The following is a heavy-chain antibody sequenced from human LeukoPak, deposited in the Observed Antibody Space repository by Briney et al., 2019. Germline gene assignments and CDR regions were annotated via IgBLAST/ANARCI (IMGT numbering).Heavy chain of an antibody. Sequence: SETLSLTCSVSGGSISSGDYFWSWVRQSPEKGLEWIGYIYYNGSTYYNPSLKSRVTISVDTSKNQFSLKLSSVTAADTAVYYCARDKVRAAAGYDYWGQGTLVTVSS. J-gene: IGHJ4*02. CDR1: GGSISSGDYF. CDR2: IYYNGST. CDR3: ARDKVRAAAGYDY. D-gene: IGHD6-13*01. V-gene: IGHV4-30-4*01.